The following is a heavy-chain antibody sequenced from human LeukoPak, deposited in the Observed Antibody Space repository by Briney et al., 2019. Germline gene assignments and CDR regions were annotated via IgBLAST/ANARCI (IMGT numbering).Heavy chain of an antibody. Sequence: PGGSLRLSCAASGFTFSSYWMHWVRQAPGKGLVWVSRSNSDGSSTSYADSVKGRFTISRDNAKNTLYLQMNSLRAEDTAVYYCARDEWEPLSAFDIWGQGTMVTVSS. CDR3: ARDEWEPLSAFDI. D-gene: IGHD1-26*01. V-gene: IGHV3-74*01. CDR1: GFTFSSYW. CDR2: SNSDGSST. J-gene: IGHJ3*02.